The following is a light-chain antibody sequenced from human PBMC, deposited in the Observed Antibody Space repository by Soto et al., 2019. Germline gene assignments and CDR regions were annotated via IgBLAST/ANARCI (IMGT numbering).Light chain of an antibody. CDR3: QQYNTYSALP. CDR1: HYIGTF. Sequence: DFLMTQSPSSLSASVGDRVTITCRSSHYIGTFLNWYQHRPGKAPKLLIYEASSLQSGVPSRFSGSGSETDFTLTISSLQPDDFATFYCQQYNTYSALPFGGGTKLEIK. CDR2: EAS. V-gene: IGKV1-5*01. J-gene: IGKJ4*01.